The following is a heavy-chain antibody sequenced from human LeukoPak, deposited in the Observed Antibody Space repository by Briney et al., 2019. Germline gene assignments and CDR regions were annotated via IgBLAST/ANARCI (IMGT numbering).Heavy chain of an antibody. CDR2: IYPGDSDA. V-gene: IGHV5-51*01. Sequence: GESLKISCKGSGYSFTSYWIGWVRQMPGSGLEWMGIIYPGDSDARYSPSFQGQVTISADKSINTAYLQWSSLKASDTAIYFCARRPAKYDFWSGYPYFDYWDQGTLVTVSS. D-gene: IGHD3-3*01. CDR3: ARRPAKYDFWSGYPYFDY. CDR1: GYSFTSYW. J-gene: IGHJ4*02.